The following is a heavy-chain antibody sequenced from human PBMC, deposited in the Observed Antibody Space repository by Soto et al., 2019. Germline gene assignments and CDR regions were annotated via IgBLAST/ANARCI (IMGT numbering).Heavy chain of an antibody. CDR2: ISGGGGDI. D-gene: IGHD1-26*01. V-gene: IGHV3-23*01. J-gene: IGHJ4*02. Sequence: QAGGSLRLSCEVSGFAFSRFAMSWVRQAPGKGLEWVSHISGGGGDIYYADSVKGRFTISRDNSRNTLYLEMNSLRAEDTAVYYCTKLPAVYSGSAYFEYWGQGTLVTVSS. CDR1: GFAFSRFA. CDR3: TKLPAVYSGSAYFEY.